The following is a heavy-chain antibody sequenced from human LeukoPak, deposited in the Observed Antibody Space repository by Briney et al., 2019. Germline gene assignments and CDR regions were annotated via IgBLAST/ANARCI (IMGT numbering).Heavy chain of an antibody. J-gene: IGHJ5*02. CDR2: TYYRSRWYN. CDR3: ARAEYRAVAATFDP. CDR1: GDSVSSNSAA. Sequence: SQTLSLTCAISGDSVSSNSAAWIWLRQSPSRGLEWLGRTYYRSRWYNDYAVSVKSRITVNPDTSKNQFSLHLNSVTPEDTAVYYCARAEYRAVAATFDPWGQGTLATVSS. V-gene: IGHV6-1*01. D-gene: IGHD6-19*01.